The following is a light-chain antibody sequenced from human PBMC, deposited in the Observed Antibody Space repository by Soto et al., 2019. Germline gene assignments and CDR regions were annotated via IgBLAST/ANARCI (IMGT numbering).Light chain of an antibody. Sequence: ETMMTQSPDTLSVSLGERATLSCRASQSLRSSLAWYQQKPGQAPRLLIYDASTRATGIPARFSGSGSGTDFTLTISGLQSEDFAVYYCQQHDSWPRTFGQGTRWIS. J-gene: IGKJ1*01. CDR3: QQHDSWPRT. V-gene: IGKV3-15*01. CDR2: DAS. CDR1: QSLRSS.